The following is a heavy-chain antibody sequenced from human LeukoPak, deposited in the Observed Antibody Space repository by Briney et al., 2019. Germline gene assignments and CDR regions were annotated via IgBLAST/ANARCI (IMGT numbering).Heavy chain of an antibody. D-gene: IGHD3-10*01. J-gene: IGHJ4*02. CDR3: ARRYGSGSSLDY. Sequence: SETLSLTCTVSGGSISSGDYYWSWIRQPPGKGLEWIGYIYYSGSTYYNPSLKSRVTISVDTSKDQFSLKLSSVTAADTAVYYCARRYGSGSSLDYWGQGTLVTVSS. V-gene: IGHV4-30-4*01. CDR1: GGSISSGDYY. CDR2: IYYSGST.